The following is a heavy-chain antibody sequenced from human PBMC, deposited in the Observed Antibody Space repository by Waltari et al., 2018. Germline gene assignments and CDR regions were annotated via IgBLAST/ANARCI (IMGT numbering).Heavy chain of an antibody. V-gene: IGHV4-34*01. Sequence: QVQLQQWGAGLLKPSETLSLTCAVYGGSFSGYYWSWIRQSPGKGLEWIGEINYSGSTNYNPSRKSRVTISIDTSKTQFSLELTSVTGADTAVYYCAGTPVGVTFLYFDYWGQGTLVTVSS. D-gene: IGHD1-26*01. CDR1: GGSFSGYY. CDR2: INYSGST. J-gene: IGHJ4*02. CDR3: AGTPVGVTFLYFDY.